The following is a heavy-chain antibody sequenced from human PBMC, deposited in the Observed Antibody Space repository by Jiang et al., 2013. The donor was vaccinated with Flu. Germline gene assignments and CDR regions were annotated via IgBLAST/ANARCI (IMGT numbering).Heavy chain of an antibody. CDR3: ARIELEGYSYSYGDY. Sequence: SGAEVKKPGASVKVSCKASGYTFNSYGISWVRQAPGQGLEWMGWISAYNGNTNYAQRLQDRVTMTTDTSTSTAYMELRSLRSDDTAVYYCARIELEGYSYSYGDYWGQGTLVTVSS. D-gene: IGHD5-18*01. CDR2: ISAYNGNT. J-gene: IGHJ4*02. CDR1: GYTFNSYG. V-gene: IGHV1-18*04.